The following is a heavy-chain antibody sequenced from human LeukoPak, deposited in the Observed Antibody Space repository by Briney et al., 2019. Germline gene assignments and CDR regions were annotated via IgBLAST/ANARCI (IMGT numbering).Heavy chain of an antibody. D-gene: IGHD5-12*01. V-gene: IGHV1-2*02. CDR2: INPNSGGT. CDR1: GYTFTGYY. J-gene: IGHJ3*02. Sequence: ASVKVSCKASGYTFTGYYMHWVRQAPGQGLELVGWINPNSGGTNYAQKFQGRVTMTRDTSISTAYMELSRLRSDDTAVYYCASLATIRGRDDAFDIWGQGTMVTVSS. CDR3: ASLATIRGRDDAFDI.